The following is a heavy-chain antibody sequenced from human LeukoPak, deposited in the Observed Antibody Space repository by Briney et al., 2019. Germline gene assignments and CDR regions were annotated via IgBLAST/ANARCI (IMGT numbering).Heavy chain of an antibody. CDR1: GGSFSGYY. CDR3: ARVVERVVTAYFDY. J-gene: IGHJ4*02. CDR2: INHSGST. Sequence: SETLSLTCAVYGGSFSGYYWSWIRQPPGKGLEWIGEINHSGSTNYNPSLKSRVTISVDTSKNQFSLKLSSVTAADTAVYYCARVVERVVTAYFDYWGQGTLVTVSS. V-gene: IGHV4-34*01. D-gene: IGHD2-21*02.